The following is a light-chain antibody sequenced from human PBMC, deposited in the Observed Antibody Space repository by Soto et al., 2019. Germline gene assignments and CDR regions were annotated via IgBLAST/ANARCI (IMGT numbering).Light chain of an antibody. CDR2: EVS. V-gene: IGLV2-8*01. CDR1: SSDVGGYNY. J-gene: IGLJ1*01. CDR3: SSYAGNNNLRV. Sequence: QSVLTQPPSASGSPGQSVTISCTGTSSDVGGYNYVSWYQQHPGKAPKLMIYEVSKRPSGVPDRFSGSKSGNTASLTVSGLQAEDEADYYCSSYAGNNNLRVFGTGTKLTVL.